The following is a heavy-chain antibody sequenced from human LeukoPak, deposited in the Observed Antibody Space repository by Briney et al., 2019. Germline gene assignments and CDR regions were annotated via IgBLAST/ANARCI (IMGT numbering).Heavy chain of an antibody. J-gene: IGHJ4*02. CDR3: AKRRAAAAWYYFDY. D-gene: IGHD6-13*01. CDR1: GFTFSGDW. V-gene: IGHV3-23*01. CDR2: ISDSGGTT. Sequence: GGSLRLSCAASGFTFSGDWMHWVRQAPGKGLVWVSIISDSGGTTYYADSVKGRFTISRDNSKNTLFLQMSSLRVDDTAVYHCAKRRAAAAWYYFDYWGQGTLVTVSS.